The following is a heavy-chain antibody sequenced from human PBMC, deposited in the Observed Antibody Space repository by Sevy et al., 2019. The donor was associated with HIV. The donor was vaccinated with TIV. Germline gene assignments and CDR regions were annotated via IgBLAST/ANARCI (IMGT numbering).Heavy chain of an antibody. CDR3: ARCFYDSSGYYLSFAFDI. Sequence: SETLSLTCTVSGGSISSGGYYWSWIRQHPGKGLEWIGYIYYSGSTYYNPSLKSRVTISVDTSKNQFSLKLSSVTAADTAVYYCARCFYDSSGYYLSFAFDIWGQGTMVTVSS. CDR2: IYYSGST. CDR1: GGSISSGGYY. D-gene: IGHD3-22*01. J-gene: IGHJ3*02. V-gene: IGHV4-31*03.